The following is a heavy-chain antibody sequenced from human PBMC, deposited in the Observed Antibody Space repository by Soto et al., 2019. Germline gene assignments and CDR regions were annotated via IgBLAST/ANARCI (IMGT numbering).Heavy chain of an antibody. J-gene: IGHJ4*02. CDR2: ISYDGSNK. CDR3: ARVKRELRFLEWSYYFDF. CDR1: GFTFSSYA. V-gene: IGHV3-30-3*01. Sequence: QVQLVASGGGVVQPGRSLRLSCAASGFTFSSYAMHWVRQAPGKGLEWVAVISYDGSNKYYADSVKGRFTISRDNYKNPQYLQMNSLRAEDTAVSYCARVKRELRFLEWSYYFDFWGQGTLVTV. D-gene: IGHD3-3*01.